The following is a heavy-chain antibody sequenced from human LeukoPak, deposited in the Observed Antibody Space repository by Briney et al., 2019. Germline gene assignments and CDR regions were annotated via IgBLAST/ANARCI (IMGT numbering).Heavy chain of an antibody. CDR3: ARDPEDIVVVPAAIPGSWFDP. CDR2: INWNGGSK. J-gene: IGHJ5*02. V-gene: IGHV3-20*04. CDR1: GFTFDDYG. D-gene: IGHD2-2*02. Sequence: GGSLRLSCAAAGFTFDDYGMSWVRQAPGKGLEWVSGINWNGGSKGYADSVKGRFTISRDNAKNSLYLQMNSLRAEDTALYYCARDPEDIVVVPAAIPGSWFDPWGQGTLVTVSS.